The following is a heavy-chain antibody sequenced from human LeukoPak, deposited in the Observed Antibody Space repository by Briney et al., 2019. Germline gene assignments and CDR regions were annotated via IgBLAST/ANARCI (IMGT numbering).Heavy chain of an antibody. CDR3: ARGQSWYNYYYGMDV. Sequence: ASVKVSCKASGYTFTGYYMHWVRQAPGQGLEWMGWINPNSGGANYAQKFQDRVTMTRDTSISTAYMELSRLRSDDTAVYYCARGQSWYNYYYGMDVWGQGTTVTVSS. CDR1: GYTFTGYY. J-gene: IGHJ6*02. V-gene: IGHV1-2*02. CDR2: INPNSGGA. D-gene: IGHD6-13*01.